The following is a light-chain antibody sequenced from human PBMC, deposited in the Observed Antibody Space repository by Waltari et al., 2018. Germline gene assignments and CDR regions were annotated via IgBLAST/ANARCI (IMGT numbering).Light chain of an antibody. J-gene: IGLJ2*01. V-gene: IGLV2-11*01. CDR3: SSYTSDTTHVV. CDR2: DVD. Sequence: QSALTQPRSVSGSPGQSVTISCTGTSSDVGGYHYVSWYQQHPGRGPKLIMYDVDKRPSGGPDRVFGSKSGNTASLTISGLLAEDEADYYCSSYTSDTTHVVFGGGTKLTVL. CDR1: SSDVGGYHY.